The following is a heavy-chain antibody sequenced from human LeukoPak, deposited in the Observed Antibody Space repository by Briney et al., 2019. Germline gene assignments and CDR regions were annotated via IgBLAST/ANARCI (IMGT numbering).Heavy chain of an antibody. D-gene: IGHD3-10*01. Sequence: GGSLRLSCAASGFTFDDYAMHWVRQAPGKGLEWVSGISWNSGSIGYADSVKGRFTISRDNAKNSLYLQMNSLRAEDTALYYCAKGDGSGSYLPLAFDIWGQGTMVTVSS. CDR1: GFTFDDYA. J-gene: IGHJ3*02. V-gene: IGHV3-9*01. CDR3: AKGDGSGSYLPLAFDI. CDR2: ISWNSGSI.